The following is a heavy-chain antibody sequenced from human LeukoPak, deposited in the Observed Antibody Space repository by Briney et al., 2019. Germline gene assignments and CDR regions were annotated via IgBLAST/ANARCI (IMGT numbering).Heavy chain of an antibody. V-gene: IGHV3-23*01. Sequence: GGFRISSGAAAGFIISSFFMSWGRQAPGGGLGGDSIIIVAGYTYDADSVKGGFTISRDNSKNTLYLQMNSLRDEDTAVYYFEKGPLYGSDGGYIWGQGTLVTVSS. D-gene: IGHD1-26*01. CDR2: IIVAGYT. J-gene: IGHJ4*02. CDR3: EKGPLYGSDGGYI. CDR1: GFIISSFF.